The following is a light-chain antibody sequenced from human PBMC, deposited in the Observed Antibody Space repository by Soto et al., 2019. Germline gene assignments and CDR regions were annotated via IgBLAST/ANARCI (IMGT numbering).Light chain of an antibody. CDR3: HQRQSSPRT. CDR1: QYVGTR. Sequence: EIVLTQSPATLSSSPGETATLSCRASQYVGTRLAWYQHKPGQAPRLLIYYMSKRATGIPARFSGSGSGTDFTLTISSLAPEDFAIYYCHQRQSSPRTFGQGTKVEIK. J-gene: IGKJ1*01. V-gene: IGKV3-11*01. CDR2: YMS.